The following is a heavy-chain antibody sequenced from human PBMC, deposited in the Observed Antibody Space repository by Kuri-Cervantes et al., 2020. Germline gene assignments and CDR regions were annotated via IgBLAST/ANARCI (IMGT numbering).Heavy chain of an antibody. Sequence: GGSLRLSCAASGFTFSSYSMNWVRQAPGKGLEWVSSISSSSSYIYYADSVKGRFTISRDNAKNSLYLQMNSLRAGDTAVYYCARVGGYYGSGSSGGLDYWGQGTLVTVSS. V-gene: IGHV3-21*01. CDR3: ARVGGYYGSGSSGGLDY. CDR1: GFTFSSYS. D-gene: IGHD3-10*01. CDR2: ISSSSSYI. J-gene: IGHJ4*02.